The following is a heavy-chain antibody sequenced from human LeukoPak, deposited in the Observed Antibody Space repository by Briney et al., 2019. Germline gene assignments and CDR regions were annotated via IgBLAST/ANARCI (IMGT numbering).Heavy chain of an antibody. Sequence: TGGSLRLSCAASGFTFSSYWMSWVRQAPGKGLEWVANIKQDGSEKYYVDSVKGRFTISRDNAKNSLYLQMNSLRAEDTAVCYCARALLWGGWIAFDYWGQGTLVTVSS. V-gene: IGHV3-7*01. J-gene: IGHJ4*02. CDR1: GFTFSSYW. CDR2: IKQDGSEK. D-gene: IGHD6-19*01. CDR3: ARALLWGGWIAFDY.